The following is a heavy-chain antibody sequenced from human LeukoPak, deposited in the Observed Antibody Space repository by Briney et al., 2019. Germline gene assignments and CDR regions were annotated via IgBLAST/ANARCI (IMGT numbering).Heavy chain of an antibody. V-gene: IGHV4-39*01. CDR2: IYYSGST. J-gene: IGHJ4*02. Sequence: SETLSLTCTVSGASINTNNCYWGWIRQPPGKGLEWIGSIYYSGSTYYNPSLKSRVTISIDTSKTQFSLTLSSVTAADTAMYYCARRATTERGHSYGLDFWGQGTLVTVSS. CDR1: GASINTNNCY. CDR3: ARRATTERGHSYGLDF. D-gene: IGHD5-18*01.